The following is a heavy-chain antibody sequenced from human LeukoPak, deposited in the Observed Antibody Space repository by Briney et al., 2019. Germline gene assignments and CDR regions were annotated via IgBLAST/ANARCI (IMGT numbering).Heavy chain of an antibody. CDR2: INPHSGGT. CDR3: ARDVGEYCSSTNCYASHY. V-gene: IGHV1-2*02. D-gene: IGHD2-2*01. Sequence: ASVKVSCKASGYTFTGYYIHWVRQAPGQGLEWMGWINPHSGGTNYAQKFQGGLTMTRDTSITTAYMELSSLRSDDTAVYYCARDVGEYCSSTNCYASHYWGQGTLVTVSS. CDR1: GYTFTGYY. J-gene: IGHJ4*02.